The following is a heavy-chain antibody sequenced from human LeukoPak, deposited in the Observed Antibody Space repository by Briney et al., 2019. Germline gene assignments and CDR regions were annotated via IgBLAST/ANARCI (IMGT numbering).Heavy chain of an antibody. D-gene: IGHD2-15*01. CDR1: GFTFSSYA. V-gene: IGHV3-23*01. Sequence: PGGSLRLSCAASGFTFSSYAMSWVRQAPGKGLEWVSAISGSGGSTYYADSVKGRFTISRDNSKNTLYLQMNSLRAEDTAVYYCAKETYYCSGGSCYSGYFDYWGQGTLVTGSS. J-gene: IGHJ4*02. CDR3: AKETYYCSGGSCYSGYFDY. CDR2: ISGSGGST.